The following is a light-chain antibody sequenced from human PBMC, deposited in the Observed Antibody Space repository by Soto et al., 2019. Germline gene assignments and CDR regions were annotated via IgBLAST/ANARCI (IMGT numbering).Light chain of an antibody. CDR1: QTIASRY. CDR3: QQYDTSPPT. J-gene: IGKJ5*01. Sequence: EIVLTQSPGTPSLSPGERATLSCRASQTIASRYLAWYQHQPGQAPRLLIYRTFARAPGIPDRFSGGGSGTDFTLTISRLEREDFAVYYCQQYDTSPPTFGQGIRLDIQ. V-gene: IGKV3-20*01. CDR2: RTF.